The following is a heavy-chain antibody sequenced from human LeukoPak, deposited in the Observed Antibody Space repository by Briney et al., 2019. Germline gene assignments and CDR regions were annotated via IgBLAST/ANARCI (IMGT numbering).Heavy chain of an antibody. V-gene: IGHV1-69*15. CDR3: ARGYSGYDYLFDY. Sequence: SVKVSCKASGGTFSSYAISWVRQAPGQGLEWMGRIIPIFGIANYAQKFQGRVTITADESTSTAYMELSSLRSEDTAVYYCARGYSGYDYLFDYWGQGTLVTVSS. J-gene: IGHJ4*02. CDR2: IIPIFGIA. D-gene: IGHD5-12*01. CDR1: GGTFSSYA.